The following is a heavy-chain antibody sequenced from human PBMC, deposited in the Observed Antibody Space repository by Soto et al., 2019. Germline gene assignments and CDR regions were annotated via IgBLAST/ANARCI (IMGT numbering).Heavy chain of an antibody. D-gene: IGHD2-8*01. V-gene: IGHV4-34*01. CDR2: INHSGST. J-gene: IGHJ4*02. CDR1: GGSFSGYY. CDR3: ARGRVRNGVELTSFDY. Sequence: QVQLQQWGAGLLKPSETLSLTCAVYGGSFSGYYWSWIRQPPGKGLEWIGEINHSGSTNYNPSLMSRVTISVVTSKDQFSLKLSSVTAADTAVYYCARGRVRNGVELTSFDYWGQGTLVTVSS.